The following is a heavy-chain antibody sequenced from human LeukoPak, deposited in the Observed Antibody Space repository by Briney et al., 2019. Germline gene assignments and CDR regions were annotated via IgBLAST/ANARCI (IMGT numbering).Heavy chain of an antibody. CDR3: ATGGIFGVVRGIDY. CDR1: GYTFTGYY. Sequence: GASVKVSCKASGYTFTGYYMHWVRQAPGKGLEWMGGFDPEDGETIYAQKFQGRVTMTEDTSTDTAYMELSSLRSEDTAVYYCATGGIFGVVRGIDYWGQGTLVTVSS. V-gene: IGHV1-24*01. J-gene: IGHJ4*02. D-gene: IGHD3-3*01. CDR2: FDPEDGET.